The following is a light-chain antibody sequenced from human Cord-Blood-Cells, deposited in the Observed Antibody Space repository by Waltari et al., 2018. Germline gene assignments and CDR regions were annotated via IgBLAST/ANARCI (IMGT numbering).Light chain of an antibody. CDR1: QSISSW. J-gene: IGKJ1*01. Sequence: DIQMTQSPSTLSASVGDRVTITCRASQSISSWLAWDQQKPGKAPNLLIYKASSLESGVLSRFSGSGSGTEFTLTISSLKPDDFATYYCQQYNSYSTFGEGTKVEIK. CDR3: QQYNSYST. V-gene: IGKV1-5*03. CDR2: KAS.